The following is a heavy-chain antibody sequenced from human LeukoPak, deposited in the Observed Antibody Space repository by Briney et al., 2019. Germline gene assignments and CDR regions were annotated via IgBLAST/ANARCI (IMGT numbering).Heavy chain of an antibody. CDR3: ARARLGVVVVVAATEFDY. CDR1: GGSFSGYY. V-gene: IGHV4-34*01. D-gene: IGHD2-15*01. J-gene: IGHJ4*02. Sequence: SETLSLTCAVYGGSFSGYYWSWIRQPPGKGLEWIGEINHSGSTNYNPSLKSRVPISVDTSTNHFSLKLSSVTAADTAVYYCARARLGVVVVVAATEFDYWGQGTLVTVSS. CDR2: INHSGST.